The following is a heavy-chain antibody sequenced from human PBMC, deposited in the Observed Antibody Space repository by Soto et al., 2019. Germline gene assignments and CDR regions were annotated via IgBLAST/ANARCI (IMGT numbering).Heavy chain of an antibody. D-gene: IGHD3-22*01. CDR1: GGSVNSANYY. CDR3: ARAGSSGYYGWFDL. V-gene: IGHV4-61*01. J-gene: IGHJ5*02. Sequence: QVQLQESGPGLVKPSETLSLTCTVSGGSVNSANYYWSWIRQPPGKRLQWMGYIFYGGNGGSTNYHPVFVSRIRISVDTTKNQYSPGLSSVGAADTARFYCARAGSSGYYGWFDLGSQGTLVTISS. CDR2: IFYGGNGGST.